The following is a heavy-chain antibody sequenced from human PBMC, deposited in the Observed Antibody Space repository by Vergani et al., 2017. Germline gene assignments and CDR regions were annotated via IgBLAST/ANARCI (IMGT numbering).Heavy chain of an antibody. J-gene: IGHJ6*02. Sequence: QVQLVESGGGVVQPGRSLRLSCAASGFTFGDHGIHWVRRAPGKGLEWVALISYDGTNKYYTNSVRGRFTISRDNSKSTLFLQMNSLRAEDTAVYYCAKDPRWSSDNYYYYYGMYVWGQGTTVTVSS. CDR3: AKDPRWSSDNYYYYYGMYV. CDR1: GFTFGDHG. CDR2: ISYDGTNK. V-gene: IGHV3-30-3*01. D-gene: IGHD1-26*01.